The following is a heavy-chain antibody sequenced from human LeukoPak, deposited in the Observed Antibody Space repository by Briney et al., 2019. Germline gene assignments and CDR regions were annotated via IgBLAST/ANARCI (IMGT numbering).Heavy chain of an antibody. CDR2: IYYSGST. V-gene: IGHV4-59*08. CDR3: ARQKLYSFDF. J-gene: IGHJ3*01. D-gene: IGHD1-1*01. Sequence: SETLSLTCTVSGGSISSYYWSWIRQPPGKGLEWIGYIYYSGSTNYNPSLKSRVTISVDTSKNQFSLKLSSVTAADTAVYYCARQKLYSFDFWGQGTMVTVSS. CDR1: GGSISSYY.